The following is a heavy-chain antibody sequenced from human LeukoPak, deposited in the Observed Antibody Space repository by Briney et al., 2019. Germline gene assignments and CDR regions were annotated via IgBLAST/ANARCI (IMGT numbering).Heavy chain of an antibody. CDR3: ARDLLAASNGAFDI. V-gene: IGHV4-59*01. D-gene: IGHD6-6*01. Sequence: TPSETLSLTCTVSGGSISSYYWSWIRQPPGKGLEWIGYIYYSGSTNYNPSLKSRVTISVDTSKNQFSLKLSSVTAADTAVYYCARDLLAASNGAFDIWGQGTMVTVSS. J-gene: IGHJ3*02. CDR2: IYYSGST. CDR1: GGSISSYY.